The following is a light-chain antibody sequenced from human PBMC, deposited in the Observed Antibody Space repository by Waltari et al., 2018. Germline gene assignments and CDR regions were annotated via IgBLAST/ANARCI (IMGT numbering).Light chain of an antibody. V-gene: IGKV3-20*01. CDR1: QSVDNRH. CDR3: QQYHTPLS. J-gene: IGKJ1*01. CDR2: DTS. Sequence: IVLTQSPGTLSLSPGERATLTCRASQSVDNRHLGWYQQKPGHAPRLLIYDTSRRATGIPDRFSGSGSGTDFTLTIPRLEPEDFAVYFCQQYHTPLSFGRGTKVEMK.